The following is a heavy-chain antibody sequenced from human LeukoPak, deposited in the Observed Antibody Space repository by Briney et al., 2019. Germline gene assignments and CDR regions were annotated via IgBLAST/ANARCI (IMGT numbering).Heavy chain of an antibody. CDR3: AKSSAGITWFDP. V-gene: IGHV3-21*01. J-gene: IGHJ5*02. D-gene: IGHD1-1*01. CDR2: ITSSSSYT. CDR1: GFTFSTYN. Sequence: PGGSLRLSCAASGFTFSTYNMNWVRQAPGKGLEWVSSITSSSSYTFYADSVKGRFTISRDNSKNTLYLQMDSLRSDDTAVYYCAKSSAGITWFDPWGQGTLVTVSS.